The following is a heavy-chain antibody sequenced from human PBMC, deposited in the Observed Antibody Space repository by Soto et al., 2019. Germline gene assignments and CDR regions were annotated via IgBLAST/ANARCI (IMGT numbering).Heavy chain of an antibody. V-gene: IGHV1-3*01. Sequence: GASVKVSCKASGYTFTSYAMHWVRQAPGQKLEWMGWINAGNGNTKYSQKFQGRVTITRDTSASTAYMELSSLRSEDTAVYYCARDFVGGQGTNWRGYYYYYMDVWGKGTTVTVSS. CDR2: INAGNGNT. D-gene: IGHD7-27*01. CDR3: ARDFVGGQGTNWRGYYYYYMDV. J-gene: IGHJ6*03. CDR1: GYTFTSYA.